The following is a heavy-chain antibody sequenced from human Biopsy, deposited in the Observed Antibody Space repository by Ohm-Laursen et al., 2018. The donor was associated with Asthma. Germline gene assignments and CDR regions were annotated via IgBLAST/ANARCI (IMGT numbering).Heavy chain of an antibody. J-gene: IGHJ4*02. CDR2: MSYDGSIK. CDR1: GFTVSSNG. D-gene: IGHD3-10*01. Sequence: SLRLSCIASGFTVSSNGMSWVRQPPGKGLEWVALMSYDGSIKDYADSVKGRFTISRDNSMNTLYLHMNSLRVEDTAVYYCARGLDYSGRSGFDYWGQGALVTVSS. V-gene: IGHV3-30*03. CDR3: ARGLDYSGRSGFDY.